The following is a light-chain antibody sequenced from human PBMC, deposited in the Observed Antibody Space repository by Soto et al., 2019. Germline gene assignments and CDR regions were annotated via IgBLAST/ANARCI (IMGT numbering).Light chain of an antibody. V-gene: IGKV3D-20*01. CDR3: QQYGSIPRT. J-gene: IGKJ1*01. CDR2: DAS. Sequence: EIVLTQSPATRSLSPGERATLSCGASETVSSTFLAWYQQRPGLAPRLLIYDASKRATGVPDRFSGGGSGTDFTLTISKVEPEDLAVYYCQQYGSIPRTFGQGTKVDIK. CDR1: ETVSSTF.